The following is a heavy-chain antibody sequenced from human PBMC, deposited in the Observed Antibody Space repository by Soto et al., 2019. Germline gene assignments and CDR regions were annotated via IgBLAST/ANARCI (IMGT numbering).Heavy chain of an antibody. J-gene: IGHJ4*01. CDR2: ISYDGSNK. V-gene: IGHV3-30-3*01. CDR1: GFTFSSYA. Sequence: GGSLRLSCAASGFTFSSYAMHWVRQAPGKGLEWVAVISYDGSNKYYADSVKGRFTISRDNSKNTLYLQMNSLRAEDTAVYYCARASEQEKYDSSPYSVYFDYEGQGALVTVSS. CDR3: ARASEQEKYDSSPYSVYFDY. D-gene: IGHD3-22*01.